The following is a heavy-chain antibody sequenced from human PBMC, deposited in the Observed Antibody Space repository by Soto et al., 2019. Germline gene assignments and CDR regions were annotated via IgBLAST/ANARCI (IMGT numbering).Heavy chain of an antibody. D-gene: IGHD3-10*01. CDR3: ARRGLWFGEHNWFDP. CDR2: ISYSGST. CDR1: GDSINNYF. J-gene: IGHJ5*02. V-gene: IGHV4-59*01. Sequence: SETLSLTCTISGDSINNYFWNWIRQSPGKGLEWIGYISYSGSTSYNPSLQSRVTISVDTSKNQFSLKLSSVTAADTAVYYCARRGLWFGEHNWFDPWGQGTLVTVSS.